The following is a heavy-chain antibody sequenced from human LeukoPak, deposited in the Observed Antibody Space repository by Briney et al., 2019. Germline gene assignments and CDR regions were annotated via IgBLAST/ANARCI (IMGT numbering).Heavy chain of an antibody. J-gene: IGHJ5*02. CDR1: GGSISSSSYY. D-gene: IGHD3-22*01. CDR2: IYYSGST. CDR3: ARAIRGRMIVVPVDTRFDP. V-gene: IGHV4-39*01. Sequence: SETLSLTCTVSGGSISSSSYYWGWIRQPPGKGLEWIGSIYYSGSTYYNPSLKSRVTISVDTSKNQFSLKLSSVTAADTAVYYCARAIRGRMIVVPVDTRFDPWGQGTLVAVSS.